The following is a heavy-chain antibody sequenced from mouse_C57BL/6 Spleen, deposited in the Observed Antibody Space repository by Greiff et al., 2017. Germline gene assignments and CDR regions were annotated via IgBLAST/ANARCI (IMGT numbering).Heavy chain of an antibody. CDR2: ISGGGGNT. Sequence: DVKLVESGGGLVKPGGSLKLSCAASGFTFSSYTMSWVRQTPEKRLEWVATISGGGGNTYYPDSVKGRFTISRDNAKNTLYLQMSSLRSEDTALYYCARLGWDDAMDDWGQGTSVTVSS. CDR3: ARLGWDDAMDD. V-gene: IGHV5-9*01. D-gene: IGHD4-1*01. CDR1: GFTFSSYT. J-gene: IGHJ4*01.